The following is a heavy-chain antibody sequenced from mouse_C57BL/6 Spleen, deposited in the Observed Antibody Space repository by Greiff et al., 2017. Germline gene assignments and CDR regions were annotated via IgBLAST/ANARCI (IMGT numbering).Heavy chain of an antibody. D-gene: IGHD1-1*01. V-gene: IGHV1-74*01. Sequence: QVQLQQPGAELVKPGASVKVSCKASGYTFTSYWMHWVKQRPGQGLEWIGRIHPSDSDTNYNQKFKGKATLTVVKSSSTAYMQLSSLTSEDSAVYYCGISSTTVVAPAVWGTGTTVTVSS. CDR2: IHPSDSDT. CDR1: GYTFTSYW. CDR3: GISSTTVVAPAV. J-gene: IGHJ1*03.